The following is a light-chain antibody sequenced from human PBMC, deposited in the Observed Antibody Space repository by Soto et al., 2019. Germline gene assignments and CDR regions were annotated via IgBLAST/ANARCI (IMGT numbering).Light chain of an antibody. V-gene: IGKV3-15*01. CDR3: QHYNYWPYT. CDR1: QSVSSN. Sequence: EIVRTQSPATLSVSPGERATLSCRASQSVSSNLAWYQQKPGQAPRLLIYDASTRATGVPARFSGSGSGADFTLTISSLQSEDFAVYYCQHYNYWPYTFGQGTKVDIK. J-gene: IGKJ2*01. CDR2: DAS.